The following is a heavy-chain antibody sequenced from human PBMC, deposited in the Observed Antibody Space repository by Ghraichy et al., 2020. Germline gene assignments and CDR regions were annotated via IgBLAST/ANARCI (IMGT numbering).Heavy chain of an antibody. CDR3: ARAARGLRFLRAFDI. CDR2: INHSGST. Sequence: SETLSLTCAVYGGSFSGYYWSWIRQPPGKGLEWIGEINHSGSTNYNPSLKSRVTISVDTSKDQFSLKLSSVTAADTAVYYCARAARGLRFLRAFDIWGQGTMVTVSS. CDR1: GGSFSGYY. V-gene: IGHV4-34*01. D-gene: IGHD3-3*01. J-gene: IGHJ3*02.